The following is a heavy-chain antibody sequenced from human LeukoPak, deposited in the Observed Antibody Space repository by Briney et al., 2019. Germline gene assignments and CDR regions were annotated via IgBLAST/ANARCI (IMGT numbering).Heavy chain of an antibody. CDR1: GGSFSGYY. J-gene: IGHJ3*02. CDR3: ARRILWFGGTGTFDI. V-gene: IGHV4-34*01. CDR2: INHSGST. Sequence: MSSETLSLTCAVYGGSFSGYYWSWIRQPPGKGLEWIGEINHSGSTNYNPSLKSRVTISVDTSKNQFSLKLSSVTAADTAVYYCARRILWFGGTGTFDIWGQGTMVTVSS. D-gene: IGHD3-10*01.